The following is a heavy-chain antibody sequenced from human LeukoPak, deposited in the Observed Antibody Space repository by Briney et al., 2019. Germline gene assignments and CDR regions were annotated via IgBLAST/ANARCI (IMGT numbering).Heavy chain of an antibody. CDR2: IKQDGSEK. D-gene: IGHD3-3*01. J-gene: IGHJ4*02. CDR3: ARILEWLSDY. Sequence: GGSLRLSCAASGFTFSRYWMSWVRQAPGKGLEWVANIKQDGSEKYYVDSVKGRFTISRDNAKNSLYLQMNSLRAEDTAVYYCARILEWLSDYWGQGTLVTVSS. CDR1: GFTFSRYW. V-gene: IGHV3-7*01.